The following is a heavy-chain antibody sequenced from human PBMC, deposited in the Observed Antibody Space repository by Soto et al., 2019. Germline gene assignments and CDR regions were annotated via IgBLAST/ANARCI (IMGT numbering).Heavy chain of an antibody. CDR3: ARSLVPAAIGYYYCGMDV. J-gene: IGHJ6*02. D-gene: IGHD2-2*02. CDR1: GGTFSSYA. V-gene: IGHV1-69*01. CDR2: IIPIFGTA. Sequence: QVQLVQSGAEVKKPGSSVKVSCKASGGTFSSYAISWVRQAPGQGLEWMGGIIPIFGTANYAQKFQGRVTITADESTSTAYMELSSLRSEDTAVYYCARSLVPAAIGYYYCGMDVWGQGTTVTVSS.